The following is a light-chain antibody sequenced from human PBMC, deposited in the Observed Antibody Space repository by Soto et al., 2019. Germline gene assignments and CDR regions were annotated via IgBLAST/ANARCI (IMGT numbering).Light chain of an antibody. Sequence: QSALTQPPSASGSPGQSVTISCTGTSSYIGGKNFVSWYQHQPGKAPKLMLYDVIKRPSGVPARFSGSKSGNTASLTVSGLQAEDEADYYCSSYGGSNNFVVFRGGTKFTVL. J-gene: IGLJ2*01. CDR2: DVI. CDR3: SSYGGSNNFVV. CDR1: SSYIGGKNF. V-gene: IGLV2-8*01.